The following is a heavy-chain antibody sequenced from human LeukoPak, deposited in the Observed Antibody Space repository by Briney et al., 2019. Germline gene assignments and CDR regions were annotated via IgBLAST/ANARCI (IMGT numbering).Heavy chain of an antibody. CDR1: GYTFTGYY. CDR3: ARGRYSSGWHSYYYYGMDV. Sequence: GASVKVSCKASGYTFTGYYMHWVRQAPGQGLEWMGWMNPNSGNTGYAQKFQGRVTMTRNTSISTAYMELSSLRSEGTAVYYCARGRYSSGWHSYYYYGMDVWGQGTTVTVSS. D-gene: IGHD6-19*01. CDR2: MNPNSGNT. V-gene: IGHV1-8*02. J-gene: IGHJ6*02.